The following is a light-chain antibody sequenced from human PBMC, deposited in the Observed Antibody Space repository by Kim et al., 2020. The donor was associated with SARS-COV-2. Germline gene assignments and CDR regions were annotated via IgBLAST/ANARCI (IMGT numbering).Light chain of an antibody. CDR3: QHRRTWPLT. V-gene: IGKV3-11*01. J-gene: IGKJ2*01. CDR2: DAS. Sequence: EIVLTQSPVTLSLSPGQRATLSCRASQYIDNWLAWYQQKPGQVPRLLIYDASNRATGIPARFSGRGSGTDFTLTISSLEPEDFAVYYCQHRRTWPLTFGQGTKLEI. CDR1: QYIDNW.